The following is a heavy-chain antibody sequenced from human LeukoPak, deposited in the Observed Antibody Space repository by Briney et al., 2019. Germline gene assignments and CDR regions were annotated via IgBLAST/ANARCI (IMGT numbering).Heavy chain of an antibody. Sequence: PSETLSLTCAVYGGSFSGYYWSWIRQPPGKGLEWIGEINHSGSTNYNPSLKSRVTISVDTSKNQFSLKLSSVTAADTAVYYCANGYSHDYWGQGTLVTVSS. CDR3: ANGYSHDY. CDR1: GGSFSGYY. D-gene: IGHD3-22*01. CDR2: INHSGST. V-gene: IGHV4-34*01. J-gene: IGHJ4*02.